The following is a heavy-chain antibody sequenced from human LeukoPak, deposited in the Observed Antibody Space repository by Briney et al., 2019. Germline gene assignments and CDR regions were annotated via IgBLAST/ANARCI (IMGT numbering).Heavy chain of an antibody. Sequence: GGSLRLSCATSGLTFTNAWMSWFRQAPGKGLEWVGRIKSKTDGGTSDYAAPVQGRFTISRDASKNTFYLQMNSLRAEDTAVYYCATTYGSPTDYWGQGTLVTVSS. J-gene: IGHJ4*02. D-gene: IGHD4-17*01. CDR2: IKSKTDGGTS. CDR3: ATTYGSPTDY. CDR1: GLTFTNAW. V-gene: IGHV3-15*01.